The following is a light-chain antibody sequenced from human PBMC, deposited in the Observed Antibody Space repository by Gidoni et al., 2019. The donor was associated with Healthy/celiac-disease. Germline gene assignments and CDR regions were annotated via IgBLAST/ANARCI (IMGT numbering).Light chain of an antibody. V-gene: IGKV2-29*02. CDR1: PGLLNSDGNTY. CDR3: IQGIHLPWT. J-gene: IGKJ1*01. Sequence: DIVMTQTPRSLSVTPGQPASFSCKSSPGLLNSDGNTYMYWYLQKPGQSPQLLIYEVSSRFSGVPDRFSGSGSGTDFTRKISRVEAEDFGVYYCIQGIHLPWTFGQGTKVEIK. CDR2: EVS.